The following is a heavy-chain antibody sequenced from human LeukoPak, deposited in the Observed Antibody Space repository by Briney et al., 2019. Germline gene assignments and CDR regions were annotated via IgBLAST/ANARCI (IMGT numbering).Heavy chain of an antibody. V-gene: IGHV3-30*04. Sequence: GGSLRPSCAASGFTFSSYAMHWVRQAPGKGLEWAAIISYAGGNKYYAGSVKGRFIISRDNSKNTLYLQMNSLRAEDTAVYYCATGGASVFLDAFDIWGQGTMVTVSS. CDR1: GFTFSSYA. CDR3: ATGGASVFLDAFDI. J-gene: IGHJ3*02. D-gene: IGHD4-23*01. CDR2: ISYAGGNK.